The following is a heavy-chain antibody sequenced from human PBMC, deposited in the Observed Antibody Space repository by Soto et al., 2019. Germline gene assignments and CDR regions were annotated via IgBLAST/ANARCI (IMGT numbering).Heavy chain of an antibody. CDR3: ARASVQYDSGTYEGGYYYFDY. D-gene: IGHD3-10*01. CDR1: GGSISSSNW. CDR2: IYHSGST. J-gene: IGHJ4*02. V-gene: IGHV4-4*02. Sequence: SETLSLTCAVSGGSISSSNWWSWVRQPPGKGLEWIGEIYHSGSTNYNPSLKSRVIISVDTSKNQFSLKLSSVTAADTAVYYCARASVQYDSGTYEGGYYYFDYWGQGTLVTVSS.